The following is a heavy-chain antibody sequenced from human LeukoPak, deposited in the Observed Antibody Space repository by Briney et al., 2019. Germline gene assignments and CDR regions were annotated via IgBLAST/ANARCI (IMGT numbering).Heavy chain of an antibody. CDR1: GFTFSSYA. D-gene: IGHD2-15*01. Sequence: GGSLRLSCAASGFTFSSYAMNWVRQAPGKGLEWVSAISGSGGSTYHADSVKGRFTISRDNSKNTLYLQMNSLRAEDTAVYYCAKDRGGTPNWFDPWGQGTLVTVSS. CDR3: AKDRGGTPNWFDP. J-gene: IGHJ5*02. CDR2: ISGSGGST. V-gene: IGHV3-23*01.